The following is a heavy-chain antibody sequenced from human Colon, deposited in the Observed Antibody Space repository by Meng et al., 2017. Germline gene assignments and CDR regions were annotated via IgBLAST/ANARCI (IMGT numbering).Heavy chain of an antibody. CDR1: GCSFTSGQF. D-gene: IGHD6-19*01. CDR2: FHYTGPI. J-gene: IGHJ4*02. CDR3: AASSGWYRIDS. V-gene: IGHV4-4*02. Sequence: QVQRPGPAPGPVDSSVTLSLPCGVFGCSFTSGQFWTWVRQPPGKGLEWIGEFHYTGPINYKPSLMSRVTISVDASRNQFSLRLTSVTAADTAVYYCAASSGWYRIDSWGQGTLVTVSS.